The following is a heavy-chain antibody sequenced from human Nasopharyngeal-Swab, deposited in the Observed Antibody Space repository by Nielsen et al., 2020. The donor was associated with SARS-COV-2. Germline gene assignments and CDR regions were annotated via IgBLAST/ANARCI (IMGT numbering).Heavy chain of an antibody. D-gene: IGHD3-22*01. J-gene: IGHJ2*01. CDR3: ARQGSGYYCAWYFDL. V-gene: IGHV5-51*01. CDR2: IYPGDSDT. Sequence: VRQMPGKGLEWMGIIYPGDSDTRYSPSFQGQVTISADKSISTAYLQWSSLKASDTAMYYCARQGSGYYCAWYFDLWGRGTLVTVSS.